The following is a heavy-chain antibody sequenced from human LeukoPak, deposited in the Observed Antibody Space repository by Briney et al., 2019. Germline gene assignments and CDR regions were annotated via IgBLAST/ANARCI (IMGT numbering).Heavy chain of an antibody. Sequence: GGSLRLSCAASGFTFSSYAMSWVRQAPGKGLEWVSVVSGSGGSTSYVDSVKGRFTISRDNAKNSLYLQMNSLRAEDTAVYYCARALLGGYGSGSLQGSAPNYWGQGTLVTVSS. D-gene: IGHD3-10*01. CDR2: VSGSGGST. J-gene: IGHJ4*02. CDR3: ARALLGGYGSGSLQGSAPNY. V-gene: IGHV3-23*01. CDR1: GFTFSSYA.